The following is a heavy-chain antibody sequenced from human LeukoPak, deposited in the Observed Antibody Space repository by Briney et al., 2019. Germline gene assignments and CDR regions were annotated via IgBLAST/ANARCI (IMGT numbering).Heavy chain of an antibody. Sequence: GGSLRLSCAASGFTFSSYAMSWVRQAPGKGLVWVSRINSDGSSTSYADSVKGRFTISRDNAKNSLYLQMNSLRAEDTAVYYCARVVVIIAAAWFDPWGQGTLVTVSS. CDR3: ARVVVIIAAAWFDP. CDR2: INSDGSST. D-gene: IGHD2-15*01. CDR1: GFTFSSYA. J-gene: IGHJ5*02. V-gene: IGHV3-74*01.